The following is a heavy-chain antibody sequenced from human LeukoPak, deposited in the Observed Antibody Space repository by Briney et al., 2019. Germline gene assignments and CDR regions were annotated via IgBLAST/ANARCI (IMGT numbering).Heavy chain of an antibody. J-gene: IGHJ4*02. CDR3: ARHVSGSFLGYFDY. CDR1: GGSISSDY. D-gene: IGHD1-26*01. Sequence: SETLSLTCTVSGGSISSDYWSWIRQPPGKGLEWVGYLSYSGSTDYNPSLKSAVTISVDTSKNQFSLKLSSVTAADTAVYYCARHVSGSFLGYFDYWGQGTLVTVSS. CDR2: LSYSGST. V-gene: IGHV4-59*08.